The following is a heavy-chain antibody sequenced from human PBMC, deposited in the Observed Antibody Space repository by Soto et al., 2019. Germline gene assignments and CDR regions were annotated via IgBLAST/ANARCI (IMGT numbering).Heavy chain of an antibody. CDR2: VYSNGNT. CDR3: ARASYFRPSGSYYFVS. D-gene: IGHD3-10*01. CDR1: DDSLTTNKYA. V-gene: IGHV4-31*03. Sequence: QVQLQESGPGLVKPSQTLSLTCTVSDDSLTTNKYAWTWIRQNPEKGLERIGYVYSNGNTRSSPSLQSRVSMSVDTSKSHFSLRLSSVTAADTAVYFCARASYFRPSGSYYFVSWGQRTLVTVSS. J-gene: IGHJ4*02.